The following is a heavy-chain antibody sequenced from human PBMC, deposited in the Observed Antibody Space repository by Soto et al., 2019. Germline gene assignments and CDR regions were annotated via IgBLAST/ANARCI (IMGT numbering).Heavy chain of an antibody. V-gene: IGHV3-73*01. D-gene: IGHD1-26*01. CDR3: TRRIVGATSYFDY. J-gene: IGHJ4*02. CDR1: GFTFSGSA. CDR2: IRSKANSYAT. Sequence: EVQLVESGGGLVQPGGSLKLSCAASGFTFSGSAMHWVRQASGKGLEWVGRIRSKANSYATAYAASVKGRFTISRDDSKNKAYLQMNSLKTEDTAVYYCTRRIVGATSYFDYWGQGTLVTVSS.